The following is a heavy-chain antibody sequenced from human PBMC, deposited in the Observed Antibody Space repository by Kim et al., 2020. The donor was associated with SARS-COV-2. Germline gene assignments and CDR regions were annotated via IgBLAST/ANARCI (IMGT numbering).Heavy chain of an antibody. V-gene: IGHV4-34*01. CDR2: INHSGST. D-gene: IGHD6-13*01. J-gene: IGHJ6*02. Sequence: SETLSLTCAVYGGSFSGYYWSWIRQPPGKGLEWIGEINHSGSTNYNPSLKSRVTISVDTSKNQFSLKLSSVTAADTAVYYCARGRGARRGYSSSWPRNYYYYGMDVWGQGTTVTVSS. CDR3: ARGRGARRGYSSSWPRNYYYYGMDV. CDR1: GGSFSGYY.